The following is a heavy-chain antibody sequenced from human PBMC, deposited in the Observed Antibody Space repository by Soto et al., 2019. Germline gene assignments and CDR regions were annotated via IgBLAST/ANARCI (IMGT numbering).Heavy chain of an antibody. Sequence: GSLRLSCAASGFTFINFAIHFFGHSAFKWLEWVAVISHDGTNKYYADSVKGRFTISRDNSNNTLYLQMNSLRAEDTAVYYCARNYYGSGSYLGPFGYWGQGTLVTVSS. D-gene: IGHD3-10*01. CDR2: ISHDGTNK. V-gene: IGHV3-30-3*01. CDR1: GFTFINFA. J-gene: IGHJ4*02. CDR3: ARNYYGSGSYLGPFGY.